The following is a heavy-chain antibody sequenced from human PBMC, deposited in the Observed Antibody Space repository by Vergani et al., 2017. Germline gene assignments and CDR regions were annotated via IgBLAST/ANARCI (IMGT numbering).Heavy chain of an antibody. CDR2: ISGSGGNT. D-gene: IGHD3-22*01. J-gene: IGHJ3*01. CDR1: GYTFSSYA. V-gene: IGHV3-23*04. CDR3: VRGLDSSGRDM. Sequence: VQLVESGGGVIQPGRSLRLSCGASGYTFSSYAMTWVRLAPGKGLQWVSAISGSGGNTFYTDSVKGRFTISRDNTKNTLYLQMNSLGADDAAVYYCVRGLDSSGRDMWGQGTMVTVSS.